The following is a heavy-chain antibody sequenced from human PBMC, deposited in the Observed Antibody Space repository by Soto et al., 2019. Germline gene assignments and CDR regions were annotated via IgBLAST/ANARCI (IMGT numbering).Heavy chain of an antibody. V-gene: IGHV4-59*01. J-gene: IGHJ6*02. D-gene: IGHD6-13*01. Sequence: SETLSLTCAVSGYSISLGYYWSWIRQPPGKGLEWIGYIYYSGSTNYNPSLKSRVTISVDTSKNQFSLKLSSVTAADTAVYYCARGGAAEYYYYYGMDVWGQATTVTVSS. CDR1: GYSISLGYY. CDR3: ARGGAAEYYYYYGMDV. CDR2: IYYSGST.